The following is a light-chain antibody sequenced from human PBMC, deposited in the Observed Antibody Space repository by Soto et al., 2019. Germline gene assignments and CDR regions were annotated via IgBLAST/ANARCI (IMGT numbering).Light chain of an antibody. CDR2: AVA. Sequence: QSALPQPASVSGSPGQSITISCIGTSSDVGNYNYVSWYRQHPGKAPKLMIYAVANRPSGASNRFSGSKSGNTASLTISGLQAEDEADYYCSSYTISNTWVFGGGTKLTVL. J-gene: IGLJ3*02. V-gene: IGLV2-14*01. CDR3: SSYTISNTWV. CDR1: SSDVGNYNY.